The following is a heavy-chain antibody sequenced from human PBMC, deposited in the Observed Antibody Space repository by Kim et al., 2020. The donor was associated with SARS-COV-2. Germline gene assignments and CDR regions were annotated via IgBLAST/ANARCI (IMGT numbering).Heavy chain of an antibody. D-gene: IGHD6-19*01. Sequence: SETLSLICTVSGGSFSSYRWSWIRQSAGKGLEWIGRIHASGSTNYNHSLKNRLTMSVDASQHQMSLKLSSVTAADTAMYYCARQVAGTDRRFDYWGQGILVTVSS. CDR1: GGSFSSYR. J-gene: IGHJ4*02. V-gene: IGHV4-4*07. CDR3: ARQVAGTDRRFDY. CDR2: IHASGST.